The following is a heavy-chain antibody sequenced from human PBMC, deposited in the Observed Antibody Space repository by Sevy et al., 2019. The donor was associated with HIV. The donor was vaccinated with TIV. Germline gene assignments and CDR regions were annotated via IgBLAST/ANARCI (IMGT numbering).Heavy chain of an antibody. CDR1: GFTFSSYG. CDR3: AKDLSRFRMCELISAYYYYGMDV. J-gene: IGHJ6*02. Sequence: GGSLRLSCAASGFTFSSYGMHWVRQAPGKGLEWVAVISYDGSNKYYADSVKGRFTICRDNSKNTLYLQMNSLRAEDTAVYYCAKDLSRFRMCELISAYYYYGMDVWGQGTTVTVSS. V-gene: IGHV3-30*18. CDR2: ISYDGSNK. D-gene: IGHD1-26*01.